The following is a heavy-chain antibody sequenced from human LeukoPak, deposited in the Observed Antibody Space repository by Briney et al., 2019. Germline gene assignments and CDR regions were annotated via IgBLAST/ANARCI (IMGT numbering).Heavy chain of an antibody. CDR1: DDSISSSSYY. J-gene: IGHJ3*02. CDR3: ARRVDAFDI. Sequence: PSETLSLTCTFSDDSISSSSYYWGWIRQPPGKGLEWIGSIYYSGSTYYNPSLKSRVTISVDTSKNQFSLKLSSVTAADTAVYYCARRVDAFDIWGQGTMVTVSS. D-gene: IGHD6-13*01. V-gene: IGHV4-39*01. CDR2: IYYSGST.